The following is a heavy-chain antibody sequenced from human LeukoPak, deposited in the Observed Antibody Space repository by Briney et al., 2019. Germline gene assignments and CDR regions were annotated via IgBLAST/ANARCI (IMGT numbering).Heavy chain of an antibody. CDR1: GGSISSGSYY. V-gene: IGHV4-61*02. CDR3: ARLYSSSSRWFDP. J-gene: IGHJ5*02. Sequence: SETLSLTCTVSGGSISSGSYYWSWIRQPAGKGLEWIGRIYTSGSTNYNPSLKSRVTISVDTSKNQFSLKLSSVTAADTAVYYCARLYSSSSRWFDPWGQGTLVIVSS. D-gene: IGHD6-6*01. CDR2: IYTSGST.